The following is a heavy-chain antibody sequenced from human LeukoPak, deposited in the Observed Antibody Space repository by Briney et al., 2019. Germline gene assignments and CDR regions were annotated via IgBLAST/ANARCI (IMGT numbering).Heavy chain of an antibody. CDR3: AKDVYGDYGGLVY. J-gene: IGHJ4*02. Sequence: GGSLRLSCAASGFTFSRYAMSWVRQAPGKGLEWVSAISGSGGYTYYADSVKGRFTISRDNSKNTLYLQMNSLRAEDTAVYYCAKDVYGDYGGLVYWGQGTLVTVSS. V-gene: IGHV3-23*01. CDR1: GFTFSRYA. D-gene: IGHD4-17*01. CDR2: ISGSGGYT.